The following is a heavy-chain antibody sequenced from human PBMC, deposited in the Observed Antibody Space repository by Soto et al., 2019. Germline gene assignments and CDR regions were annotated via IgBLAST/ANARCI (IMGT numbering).Heavy chain of an antibody. V-gene: IGHV3-23*04. CDR3: AKQIKGITMIVVLDN. CDR2: VSGSGNTP. CDR1: GFSFSTYA. Sequence: DVQLVESGGGVVQPGGSLRLSCAASGFSFSTYAMAWIRQAPGKGLEWLSSVSGSGNTPYYAKSVKGRSTISRDNSKDTLYLQMDTLRAEDTAVYYCAKQIKGITMIVVLDNWGQGTLVAVSS. J-gene: IGHJ4*02. D-gene: IGHD3-22*01.